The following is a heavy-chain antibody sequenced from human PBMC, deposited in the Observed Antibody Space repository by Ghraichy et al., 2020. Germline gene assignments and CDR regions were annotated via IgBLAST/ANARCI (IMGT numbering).Heavy chain of an antibody. J-gene: IGHJ3*02. CDR2: ISSNSDSI. Sequence: GGPLRLSCESSGFTFGDYAMHLVRQAPGKGLEWVSGISSNSDSIGYADSVNGRLTISRDDAKNSLHLEMNSLRAEDTALYYCAKDIGVAAVDGTWGALEIWGQGTMVIVSS. D-gene: IGHD6-19*01. V-gene: IGHV3-9*01. CDR1: GFTFGDYA. CDR3: AKDIGVAAVDGTWGALEI.